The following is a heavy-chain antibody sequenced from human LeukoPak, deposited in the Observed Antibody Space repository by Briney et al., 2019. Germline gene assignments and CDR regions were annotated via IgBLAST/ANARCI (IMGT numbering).Heavy chain of an antibody. Sequence: GGSLRLSCAASGFTFSRYALSWVRQAAGKGLEWVSAISGSGCRTYFADSVKGRFTISRDNSKNTVYLQMNSLRGEDTAVYYCAKDSGGHYYYASGSSFDYWGQGTLVTVSS. D-gene: IGHD3-10*01. CDR3: AKDSGGHYYYASGSSFDY. J-gene: IGHJ4*02. V-gene: IGHV3-23*01. CDR1: GFTFSRYA. CDR2: ISGSGCRT.